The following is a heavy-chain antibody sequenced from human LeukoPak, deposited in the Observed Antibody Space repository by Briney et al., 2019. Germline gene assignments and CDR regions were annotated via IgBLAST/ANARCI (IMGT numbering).Heavy chain of an antibody. CDR1: GGSISSGSYY. D-gene: IGHD3-3*01. Sequence: SETLSLTCTVSGGSISSGSYYWTWIRQPAGKGLEWIGRIYTSGSTNYNPSLKSRVTISVDTSKNQFSLQLSSVTAVDTAMYYCARDRSGSYFDYWGQGTLVTVSS. CDR2: IYTSGST. J-gene: IGHJ4*02. V-gene: IGHV4-61*02. CDR3: ARDRSGSYFDY.